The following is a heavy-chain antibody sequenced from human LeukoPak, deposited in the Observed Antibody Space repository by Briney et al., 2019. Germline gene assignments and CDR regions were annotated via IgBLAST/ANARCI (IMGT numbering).Heavy chain of an antibody. V-gene: IGHV3-33*01. CDR2: IWSDGSSQ. J-gene: IGHJ4*02. CDR1: GFTFSNYF. D-gene: IGHD2-2*01. CDR3: ASGVPAAIY. Sequence: GSLRLSCVASGFTFSNYFMHWVRQAPGRGLDWVAFIWSDGSSQYYADSVKGRFTISRDNSKNTLYLQMNSLRAEDTAVYYCASGVPAAIYWGQGTLVAVSS.